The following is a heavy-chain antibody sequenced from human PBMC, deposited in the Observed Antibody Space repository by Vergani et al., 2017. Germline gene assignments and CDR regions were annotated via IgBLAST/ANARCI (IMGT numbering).Heavy chain of an antibody. D-gene: IGHD3-10*01. CDR1: GFTFSDYY. V-gene: IGHV3-11*05. CDR2: ISRSSSYT. CDR3: AGVEGYYGSGDKDWFDP. Sequence: VQLVESGGGLVQPGGSLRLSCAASGFTFSDYYMSWIRQAPGKGLEWVSYISRSSSYTNYADSVKGRFTISRDNAKNSLYLQMNSLRAEDTAVYYCAGVEGYYGSGDKDWFDPWGQGTLVTVSS. J-gene: IGHJ5*02.